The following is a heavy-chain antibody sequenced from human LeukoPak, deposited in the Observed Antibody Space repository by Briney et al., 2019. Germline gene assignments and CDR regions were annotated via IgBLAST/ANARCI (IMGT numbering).Heavy chain of an antibody. J-gene: IGHJ4*02. V-gene: IGHV3-30*02. D-gene: IGHD2-8*02. CDR3: ARDLTERKYYIAF. Sequence: GGSLRLSCAASGFTFSSFGIHWVRQAPGEGLEWGAYIGYSGTDTYYADSVKGRFTISRDNSKNTVHLQVNSLRAADTALYSCARDLTERKYYIAFWGQGTLVTVSS. CDR2: IGYSGTDT. CDR1: GFTFSSFG.